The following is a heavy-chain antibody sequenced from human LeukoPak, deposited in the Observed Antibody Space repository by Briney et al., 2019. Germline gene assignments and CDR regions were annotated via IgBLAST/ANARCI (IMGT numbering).Heavy chain of an antibody. Sequence: SETLSLTCAVSGGSFGNYYWSWIRQPPGKGLEWIGYIYDSGTTNYNPSLKSRVTISVDTSKNQFSLKLSSVPAADTAVYYCARHVDYYDSSPFDPWGQGTLVTVS. CDR1: GGSFGNYY. CDR2: IYDSGTT. J-gene: IGHJ5*02. V-gene: IGHV4-59*08. CDR3: ARHVDYYDSSPFDP. D-gene: IGHD3-22*01.